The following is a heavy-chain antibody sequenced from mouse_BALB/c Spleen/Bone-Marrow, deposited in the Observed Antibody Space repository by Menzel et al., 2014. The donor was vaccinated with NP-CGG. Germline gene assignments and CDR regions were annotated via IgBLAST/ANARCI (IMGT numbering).Heavy chain of an antibody. CDR3: ARSGKVRNAMDY. J-gene: IGHJ4*01. CDR2: ISGYYGDA. Sequence: VKLVESGAELVRPGGSVKISCKGSGYTFTDYAIHWVKQSHAKSLEWIGLISGYYGDAIYNQKFKGKATMTVDKSSRTAYMDLARLTSEDSAIYYCARSGKVRNAMDYWGQGTSVTVSP. V-gene: IGHV1-67*01. D-gene: IGHD2-14*01. CDR1: GYTFTDYA.